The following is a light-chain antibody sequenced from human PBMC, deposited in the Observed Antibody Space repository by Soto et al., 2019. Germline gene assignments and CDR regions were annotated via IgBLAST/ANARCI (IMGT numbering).Light chain of an antibody. CDR2: GAS. CDR3: QHYRRNTWS. Sequence: DIQMTQSPSTLSASVGGRVTITCRASQSVGTWVAWYQQKPGKAPKLLIYGASNLESGVPSRFSGSGSGTEFPLTITTLQPDDFATYFCQHYRRNTWSFGRGNKVDI. CDR1: QSVGTW. V-gene: IGKV1-5*01. J-gene: IGKJ1*01.